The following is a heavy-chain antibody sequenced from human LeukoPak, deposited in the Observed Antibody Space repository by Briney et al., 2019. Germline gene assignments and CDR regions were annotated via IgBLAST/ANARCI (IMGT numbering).Heavy chain of an antibody. CDR1: GFTFSAYT. Sequence: GRSLRLSCSASGFTFSAYTMHWVRQAPGKGLEWVAIISYDGGNKYYADSVKGRFTISKDNSKNTLYLQMNSLTVEDTAVYYCARADIAAAGTLIDPWGQGTLVTVSS. CDR3: ARADIAAAGTLIDP. D-gene: IGHD6-13*01. V-gene: IGHV3-30-3*01. CDR2: ISYDGGNK. J-gene: IGHJ5*02.